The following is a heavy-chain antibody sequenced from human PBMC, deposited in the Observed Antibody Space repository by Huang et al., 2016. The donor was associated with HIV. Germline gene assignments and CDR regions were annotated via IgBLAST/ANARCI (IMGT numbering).Heavy chain of an antibody. J-gene: IGHJ4*02. V-gene: IGHV5-51*01. CDR2: IFPDDSDT. D-gene: IGHD6-6*01. CDR3: ARRFSSSSGYFDY. CDR1: GYSFSSYW. Sequence: VQLVQSGAEVKKPGESLKISCKGSGYSFSSYWIAWGRRRPGKGLEWMGIIFPDDSDTTYSPSFEGQATISADKSIGTAYLQWSSLKASDTAMYYCARRFSSSSGYFDYWGQGSLVTVSS.